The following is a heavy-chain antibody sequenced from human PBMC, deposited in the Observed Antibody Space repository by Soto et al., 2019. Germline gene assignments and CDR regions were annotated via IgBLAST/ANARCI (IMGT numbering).Heavy chain of an antibody. Sequence: QVQLQESGPGLVKPSETLSITCTVSGGSISSYYWSWIRQPPGKGLEWIGYIYYSGSTNYNPSLKSRVTISVDTSKNQFSLKLSSVTAADTAVYYCAKGGGLWDGGQGTLVTVSS. CDR3: AKGGGLWD. CDR2: IYYSGST. CDR1: GGSISSYY. J-gene: IGHJ4*02. V-gene: IGHV4-59*01. D-gene: IGHD3-10*01.